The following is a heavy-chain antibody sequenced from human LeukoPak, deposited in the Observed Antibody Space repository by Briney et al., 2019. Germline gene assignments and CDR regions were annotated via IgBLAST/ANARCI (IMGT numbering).Heavy chain of an antibody. V-gene: IGHV4-31*03. D-gene: IGHD3-22*01. J-gene: IGHJ4*02. CDR2: IYYTGST. CDR3: TRDGPRSSGYPDN. Sequence: PSETLSLTCTVSGDSISSGGYFWSWIRQHPGKGLEWIGYIYYTGSTYYNPSLKSRVTISVDTSKNQFSLKLSSVTAADTAVYYCTRDGPRSSGYPDNWGQGTLVTVSS. CDR1: GDSISSGGYF.